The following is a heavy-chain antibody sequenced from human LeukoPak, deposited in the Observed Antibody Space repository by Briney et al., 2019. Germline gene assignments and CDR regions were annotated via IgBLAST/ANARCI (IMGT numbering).Heavy chain of an antibody. CDR3: ARDLALGSSWLSFDY. V-gene: IGHV4-38-2*02. CDR2: IYHSGST. J-gene: IGHJ4*02. CDR1: GYSISSGYY. Sequence: SETLSLTCTVSGYSISSGYYWGWIRQPPGKGLEWIGSIYHSGSTYYNPSLRSRVTISVDTSKNQFSLRLSSVTAADTAVYYCARDLALGSSWLSFDYWGQGTLVTVSS. D-gene: IGHD6-13*01.